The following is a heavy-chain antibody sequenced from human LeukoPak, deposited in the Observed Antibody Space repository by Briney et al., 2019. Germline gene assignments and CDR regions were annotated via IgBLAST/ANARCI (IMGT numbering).Heavy chain of an antibody. V-gene: IGHV4-34*08. Sequence: PGGSLRLSCAASGFTFSSYAMSWIRQPPGKGLEWIGEINHSGSTNYNPSLKSRVTISVDTSKNQFSLKLSSVTAADTAVYYCATARWFGELDYWGQGTLVTVSS. D-gene: IGHD3-10*01. CDR3: ATARWFGELDY. J-gene: IGHJ4*02. CDR2: INHSGST. CDR1: GFTFSSYA.